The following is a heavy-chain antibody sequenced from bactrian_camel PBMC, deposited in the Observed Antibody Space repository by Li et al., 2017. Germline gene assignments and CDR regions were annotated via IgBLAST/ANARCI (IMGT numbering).Heavy chain of an antibody. Sequence: QVQLVESGGGSVQAGGSLRLSCTASGLFYRSYCMGWFRQAPGKERGGLADIDSDGRTDYADSVKGRFTISRDNAKNTLYLQLNSLKTEDTAMYYCAKSVSSETNWSPRGQGTQVTVS. D-gene: IGHD1*01. CDR2: IDSDGRT. J-gene: IGHJ4*01. CDR3: AKSVSSETNWSP. CDR1: GLFYRSYC. V-gene: IGHV3S55*01.